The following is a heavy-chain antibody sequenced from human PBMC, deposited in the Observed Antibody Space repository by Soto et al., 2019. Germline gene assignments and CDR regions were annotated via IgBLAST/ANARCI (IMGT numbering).Heavy chain of an antibody. CDR3: ARDLRRYYDSSGYIFYAPRFDP. CDR2: ISAYNGNT. D-gene: IGHD3-22*01. CDR1: GYTFTSYG. V-gene: IGHV1-18*01. J-gene: IGHJ5*02. Sequence: ASVKVSCKASGYTFTSYGVSWVRQAPGQGLEWVGWISAYNGNTNYAQKLQGRVTMTTDTSTSTAYMELRSLRSDDTAVYYCARDLRRYYDSSGYIFYAPRFDPWGQGTLVTVSS.